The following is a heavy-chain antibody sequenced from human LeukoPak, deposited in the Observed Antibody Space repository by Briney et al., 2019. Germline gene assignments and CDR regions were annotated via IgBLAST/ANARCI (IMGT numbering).Heavy chain of an antibody. D-gene: IGHD4-17*01. CDR2: IYYSGST. CDR1: GGSISSSSYY. Sequence: PSETLSLTCTVSGGSISSSSYYWGWIRQPPGKGLEWIGSIYYSGSTYYNPSLKSRVTISVDTSKNQFSLKLSSVTAADTAVYYCARDQGDYERAFDIWGQGTMVTVSS. V-gene: IGHV4-39*07. J-gene: IGHJ3*02. CDR3: ARDQGDYERAFDI.